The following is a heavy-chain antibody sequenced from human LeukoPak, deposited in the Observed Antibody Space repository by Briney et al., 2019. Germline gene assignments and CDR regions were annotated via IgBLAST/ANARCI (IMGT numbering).Heavy chain of an antibody. J-gene: IGHJ6*03. V-gene: IGHV3-30-3*01. CDR3: ARDRHTAMVYYYYYMDV. D-gene: IGHD5-18*01. CDR2: ISYDGSNK. CDR1: GFTFSSYA. Sequence: GGSLRLSCAASGFTFSSYAMHWVRQAPGKGLEWVAVISYDGSNKYYADSVKGRFTISRDISKNTVYLQMNSLKAEDTAVYYCARDRHTAMVYYYYYMDVWGTGTTVTVSS.